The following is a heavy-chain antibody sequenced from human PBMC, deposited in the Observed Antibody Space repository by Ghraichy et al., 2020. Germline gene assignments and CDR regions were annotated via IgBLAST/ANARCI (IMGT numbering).Heavy chain of an antibody. CDR2: MNPNSGNT. J-gene: IGHJ3*02. D-gene: IGHD2-21*01. V-gene: IGHV1-8*01. CDR3: ARGLRHIVVVIAISFPGAFDI. CDR1: GYTFTSYD. Sequence: ASVKVSCKASGYTFTSYDINWVRQATGQGLEWMGWMNPNSGNTGYAQKFQGRVTMTRNTSISTAYMELSSLRSEDTAVYYCARGLRHIVVVIAISFPGAFDIWGQGTMVTVSS.